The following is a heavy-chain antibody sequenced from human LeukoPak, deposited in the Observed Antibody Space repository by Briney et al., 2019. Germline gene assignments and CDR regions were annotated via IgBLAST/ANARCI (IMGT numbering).Heavy chain of an antibody. D-gene: IGHD5-24*01. J-gene: IGHJ4*02. Sequence: GGSLRLSCAASGFTFSDYYMSWIRQAPGRGLEWVSYISSSGSTIYYADSVKGRFTISRDNAKNSLYLQMNSLRAEDTAVYYCARGRRDGYSENFDYWGQGTLVTVSS. V-gene: IGHV3-11*01. CDR1: GFTFSDYY. CDR2: ISSSGSTI. CDR3: ARGRRDGYSENFDY.